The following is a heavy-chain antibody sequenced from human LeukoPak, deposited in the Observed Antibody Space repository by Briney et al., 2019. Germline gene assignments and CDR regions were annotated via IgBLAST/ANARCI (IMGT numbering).Heavy chain of an antibody. J-gene: IGHJ4*02. Sequence: GGSLRLSCEASGFTFRSYWMHWVRQAPGKGLVWVSRINGDGSSTSYADSVKGRFTISRDNAKNTVYLQMNSLRAEDTAMYYCARLTAYYFDYWGQGTLVPVSS. CDR3: ARLTAYYFDY. CDR1: GFTFRSYW. V-gene: IGHV3-74*01. CDR2: INGDGSST. D-gene: IGHD7-27*01.